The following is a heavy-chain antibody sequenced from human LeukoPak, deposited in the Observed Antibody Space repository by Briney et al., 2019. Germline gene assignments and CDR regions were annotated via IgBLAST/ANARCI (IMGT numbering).Heavy chain of an antibody. CDR2: IYTSGST. V-gene: IGHV4-61*02. CDR3: ARVTTGGYYNC. J-gene: IGHJ4*02. D-gene: IGHD3-22*01. CDR1: GGSISSGSYY. Sequence: SETLTLTCTVSGGSISSGSYYWSWIRQPAGKGLEWIGRIYTSGSTNYNPSLKSRVTISVDTSKNQFSLKLSSVTAADTAVYYCARVTTGGYYNCWGQGTLVTVSS.